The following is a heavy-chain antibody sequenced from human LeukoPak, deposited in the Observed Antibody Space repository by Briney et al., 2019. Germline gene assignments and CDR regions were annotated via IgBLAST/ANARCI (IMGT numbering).Heavy chain of an antibody. CDR2: VHYTGKP. CDR1: GGSISGHY. CDR3: ARFGVDYDMDV. J-gene: IGHJ6*02. V-gene: IGHV4-59*11. D-gene: IGHD3-16*01. Sequence: SETLSLTCSVSGGSISGHYWTWIRQPPGKGLEWIGQVHYTGKPDYNPSLKSRITISVDTSKNQVSLQVSSVTAADSAIYYCARFGVDYDMDVWGHGTTVTVFS.